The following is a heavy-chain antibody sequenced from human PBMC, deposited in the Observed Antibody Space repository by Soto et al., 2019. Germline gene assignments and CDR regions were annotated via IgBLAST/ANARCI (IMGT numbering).Heavy chain of an antibody. J-gene: IGHJ3*02. CDR2: TYYRSKWYH. Sequence: LSQTLSLTCAISGDSVSSNSAAWNWIRQSPSRGLEWLGRTYYRSKWYHDYAVSVKSRITINPDTSKNQFSLQLNSVTPEDTAVFYCARDALRGNDAFDIWDQGTMVTVSS. D-gene: IGHD4-17*01. CDR1: GDSVSSNSAA. V-gene: IGHV6-1*01. CDR3: ARDALRGNDAFDI.